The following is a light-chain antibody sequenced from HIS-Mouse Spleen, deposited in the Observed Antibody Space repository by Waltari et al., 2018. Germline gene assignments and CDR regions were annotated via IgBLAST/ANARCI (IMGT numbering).Light chain of an antibody. V-gene: IGLV1-44*01. CDR3: AAWDDSLNVVV. CDR2: SNN. CDR1: SSNIGSNT. J-gene: IGLJ2*01. Sequence: QSVLTQPPSASGTPGQRVTISCSGSSSNIGSNTVNWYQQLPGTAPKLLIYSNNQQPSGVPDRFSGSKYGTSASLAISGLQSEDEADYYCAAWDDSLNVVVFGGGTKLTVL.